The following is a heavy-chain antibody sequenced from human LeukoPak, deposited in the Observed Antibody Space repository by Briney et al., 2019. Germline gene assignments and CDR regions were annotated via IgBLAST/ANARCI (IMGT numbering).Heavy chain of an antibody. D-gene: IGHD2-21*02. CDR3: ARHCGGDCYHYYAMDV. Sequence: GGSLRLSCTASGFAFSAYDMNWVRQAPGKGLEWVSCVTSSGRYIYYADSVKGRVTVSRDIAKNSMSLQMNSLRAEDTAVYYCARHCGGDCYHYYAMDVWGQGTMVTVSS. V-gene: IGHV3-21*01. J-gene: IGHJ6*02. CDR2: VTSSGRYI. CDR1: GFAFSAYD.